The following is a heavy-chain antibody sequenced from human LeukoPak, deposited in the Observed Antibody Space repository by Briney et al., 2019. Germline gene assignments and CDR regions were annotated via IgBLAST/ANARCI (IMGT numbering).Heavy chain of an antibody. J-gene: IGHJ5*02. CDR3: ARAMNRSGDYLGFDP. V-gene: IGHV4-34*01. D-gene: IGHD3-3*01. CDR1: GGSFSGYY. Sequence: SETLSLTCAVYGGSFSGYYWSWIRQPPGKGLEWIGEINHSGSTNYNPSLKSRVTISVDTPKNQFSLKLTSMTAADTAVYYCARAMNRSGDYLGFDPWGLGIVVTVSS. CDR2: INHSGST.